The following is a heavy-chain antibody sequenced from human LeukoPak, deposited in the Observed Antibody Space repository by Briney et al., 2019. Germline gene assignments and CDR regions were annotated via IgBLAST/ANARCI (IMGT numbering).Heavy chain of an antibody. CDR3: TAETYYYDSSGYPGVKEIDY. V-gene: IGHV3-15*01. J-gene: IGHJ4*02. D-gene: IGHD3-22*01. Sequence: GGSLRLSCAASGFTFSNAWMSWVRQAPGKGLEWVGRIKSKTDGGTTDYAAPVKGRFTISRDDSKNTLYLQMNSLKTEDTAVYYCTAETYYYDSSGYPGVKEIDYWGQGTLVTVSS. CDR2: IKSKTDGGTT. CDR1: GFTFSNAW.